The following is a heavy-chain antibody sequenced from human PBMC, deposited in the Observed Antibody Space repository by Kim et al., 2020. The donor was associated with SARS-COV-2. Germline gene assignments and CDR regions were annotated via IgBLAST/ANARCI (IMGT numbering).Heavy chain of an antibody. Sequence: SETLSLTCTVSGGSISSSSYYWGWIRQPPGKGLEWIGSIYYSGSTYYNPSLKSRVTISVDTSKNQFSLKLSSVTAADTAVYYCARDGISSSWAEYGMDVWGQGTTVTVSS. V-gene: IGHV4-39*07. CDR2: IYYSGST. CDR3: ARDGISSSWAEYGMDV. D-gene: IGHD6-13*01. CDR1: GGSISSSSYY. J-gene: IGHJ6*02.